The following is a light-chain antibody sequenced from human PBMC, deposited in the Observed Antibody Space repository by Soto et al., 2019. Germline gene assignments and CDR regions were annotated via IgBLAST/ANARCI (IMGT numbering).Light chain of an antibody. Sequence: DIQMTQSPSSLSASVGDRVTITCQASQDISNYLNWYQQKPGKAPKLLIYDASNLETGVPSRFSRSGSGTDFTFTISSLQPEDIATYYCQQYDNLIFTFGPGTKVDIK. CDR3: QQYDNLIFT. V-gene: IGKV1-33*01. J-gene: IGKJ3*01. CDR2: DAS. CDR1: QDISNY.